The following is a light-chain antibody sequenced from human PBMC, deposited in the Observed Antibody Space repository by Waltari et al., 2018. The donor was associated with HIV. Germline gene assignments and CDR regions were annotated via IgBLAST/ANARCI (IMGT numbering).Light chain of an antibody. V-gene: IGLV3-21*04. CDR3: QVRDSRSDPVV. CDR2: YDS. J-gene: IGLJ2*01. CDR1: NIGSKS. Sequence: SYVLTQPPSVSVAPGKTARLTCGGNNIGSKSVHLYQQRPGQAPMLVIYYDSDRPSGIPERFSGSNSGNTATLTISRVEAGDEADYYCQVRDSRSDPVVFGGGTKLTAL.